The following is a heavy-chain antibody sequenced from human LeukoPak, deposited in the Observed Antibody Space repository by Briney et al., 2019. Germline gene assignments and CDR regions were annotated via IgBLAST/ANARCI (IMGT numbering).Heavy chain of an antibody. CDR1: GGSISSHY. D-gene: IGHD3-22*01. CDR3: ASASSGYYYYFDY. CDR2: IYYSGST. J-gene: IGHJ4*02. Sequence: KSSETLSLTCTVSGGSISSHYWSWIRQPPGKGLEWIGYIYYSGSTNYNPSLKSRVTISVDTPKNQFSLKLSSVTAADTAVYYCASASSGYYYYFDYWGQGTLVTVSS. V-gene: IGHV4-59*11.